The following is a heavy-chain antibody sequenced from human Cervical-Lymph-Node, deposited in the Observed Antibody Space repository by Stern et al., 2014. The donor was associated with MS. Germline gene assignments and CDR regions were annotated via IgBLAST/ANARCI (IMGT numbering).Heavy chain of an antibody. V-gene: IGHV1-46*01. J-gene: IGHJ4*02. Sequence: VQLVESGAEVKKPAASVKVSCKAFGYTFTSHYMHWVRQAPGQGLAWVGIINPSGDSATYAQKFQGRVTITRDTSTSTVYMELSSLRSEDTAVYYCASGTGSKRPTGNYWGQGTLVTVSS. CDR2: INPSGDSA. CDR1: GYTFTSHY. D-gene: IGHD3/OR15-3a*01. CDR3: ASGTGSKRPTGNY.